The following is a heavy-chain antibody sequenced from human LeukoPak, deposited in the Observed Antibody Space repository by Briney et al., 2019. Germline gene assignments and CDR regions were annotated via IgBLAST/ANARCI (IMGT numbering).Heavy chain of an antibody. CDR2: MNPNSGNT. CDR1: GYTFTSYD. V-gene: IGHV1-8*01. Sequence: ASVKISCKASGYTFTSYDINWVRQATGQRLEWMGWMNPNSGNTGYAQKFQGRVTMTRNTSISTAYMELSSLRSEDTAVYYCAAKLRFLEWSITPFDYWGQGTLVTVSS. J-gene: IGHJ4*02. D-gene: IGHD3-3*01. CDR3: AAKLRFLEWSITPFDY.